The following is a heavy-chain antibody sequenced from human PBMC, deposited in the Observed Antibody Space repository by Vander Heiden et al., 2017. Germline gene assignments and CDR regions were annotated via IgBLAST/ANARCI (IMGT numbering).Heavy chain of an antibody. CDR1: GFTFSSYW. V-gene: IGHV3-74*03. CDR3: ASDLSGRRDW. CDR2: INEDGSTT. J-gene: IGHJ4*02. Sequence: VQLLESGGGFVHPGGTLRLSCAASGFTFSSYWMHWVRQVQGKGPVWVSRINEDGSTTTYADSVKGRFTISRDNAKNTLFLQMNSLRADDTALYYCASDLSGRRDWWGQGTLVTVSS. D-gene: IGHD1-26*01.